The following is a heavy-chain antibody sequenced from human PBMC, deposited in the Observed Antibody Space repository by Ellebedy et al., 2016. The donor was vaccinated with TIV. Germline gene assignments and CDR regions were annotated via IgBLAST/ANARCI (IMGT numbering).Heavy chain of an antibody. CDR1: GGSFSGYY. J-gene: IGHJ4*02. CDR3: AREKWSDAD. V-gene: IGHV4-34*01. D-gene: IGHD1-26*01. Sequence: MPSETLSLTCAVYGGSFSGYYWSWIRQPPGKGLAWIGEINHSGTTQYNPSLKSRVTISVDSSKNQRSLNLSSVTAADTAVYYCAREKWSDADWGQGTLVTVSS. CDR2: INHSGTT.